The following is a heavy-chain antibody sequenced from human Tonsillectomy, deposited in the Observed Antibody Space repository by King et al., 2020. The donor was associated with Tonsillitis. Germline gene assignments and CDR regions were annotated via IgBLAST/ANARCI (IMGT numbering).Heavy chain of an antibody. D-gene: IGHD2-15*01. V-gene: IGHV1-69*01. CDR3: ARGIVVVVAATHDAFDI. CDR2: IIPIFGTA. CDR1: GGTFSSYA. Sequence: QLVQSGAEVKKPGSSVKVSCKASGGTFSSYAISWVRQAPGQGLEWMGGIIPIFGTANYAQKFQGRVTITADESTSTAYMELSSLRSEDTAVYYCARGIVVVVAATHDAFDIWGQGTMVTVSS. J-gene: IGHJ3*02.